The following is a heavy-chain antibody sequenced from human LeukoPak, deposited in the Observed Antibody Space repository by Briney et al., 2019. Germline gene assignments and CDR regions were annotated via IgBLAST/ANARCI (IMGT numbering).Heavy chain of an antibody. D-gene: IGHD1/OR15-1a*01. J-gene: IGHJ3*02. Sequence: PSQTLSLTCAISGDSVSTSSDAWNWIRQSPSRGLEWLGRTYYRSNASAVSVKSRMTINADTSKNQVPLQLSSVTPEDTAVYYCARGRNNAFDIWGQGTMVTVSS. CDR1: GDSVSTSSDA. CDR2: TYYRSN. V-gene: IGHV6-1*01. CDR3: ARGRNNAFDI.